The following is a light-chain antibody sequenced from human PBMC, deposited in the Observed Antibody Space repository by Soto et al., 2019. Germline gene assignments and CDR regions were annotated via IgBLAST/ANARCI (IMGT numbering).Light chain of an antibody. Sequence: DIQLTQSPSFLSASVGDRVTITCRASQTISTWMAWYQQKPGKAPKLLVYDASTLQSGVASRFSGSGSGTEFTLIISGLQPDDSATYYCQQYTNTNNPWMFGQRSKVDI. CDR1: QTISTW. V-gene: IGKV1-5*01. J-gene: IGKJ1*01. CDR3: QQYTNTNNPWM. CDR2: DAS.